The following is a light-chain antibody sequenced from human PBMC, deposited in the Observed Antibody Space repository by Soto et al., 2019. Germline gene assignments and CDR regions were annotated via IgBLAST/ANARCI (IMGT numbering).Light chain of an antibody. V-gene: IGKV3-15*01. Sequence: EIVLTQSPGTLSLSPGERATLSCRASQTVSSNYLAWCQQRPGQAPRLLLYGTSTRATGIPDRFTGSGSGTEFTLTISSLQSEDFAVYYCQQYNNWPLTFGGGTKVDNK. CDR3: QQYNNWPLT. CDR2: GTS. CDR1: QTVSSN. J-gene: IGKJ4*01.